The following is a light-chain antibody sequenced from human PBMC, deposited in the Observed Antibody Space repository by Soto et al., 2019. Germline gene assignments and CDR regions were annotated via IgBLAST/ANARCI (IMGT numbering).Light chain of an antibody. J-gene: IGKJ1*01. CDR2: YIS. V-gene: IGKV1-9*01. CDR3: QQYSSLWT. Sequence: IQVTQSPSFLSASVGDRVTITCRTSQGVTNSFAWYQQKSGKAPRLLIYYISSLKSGVPSRFSGSGSGTEFTLSISRLEPEDFAVYYCQQYSSLWTFGQGTKVEIK. CDR1: QGVTNS.